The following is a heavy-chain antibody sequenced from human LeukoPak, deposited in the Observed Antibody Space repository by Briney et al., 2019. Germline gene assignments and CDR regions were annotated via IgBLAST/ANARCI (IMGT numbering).Heavy chain of an antibody. CDR1: GFTFSSYA. V-gene: IGHV3-23*01. CDR2: ISASGGST. J-gene: IGHJ4*02. Sequence: PGGSLRLSCAASGFTFSSYAMSWVRQAPGKGLEWVSAISASGGSTYYTDSVKGRFTISRDNSKNTLYLQMNSLRAGDTAVYYCAKAWIAETNDYWGQGTLVTVSS. CDR3: AKAWIAETNDY. D-gene: IGHD6-13*01.